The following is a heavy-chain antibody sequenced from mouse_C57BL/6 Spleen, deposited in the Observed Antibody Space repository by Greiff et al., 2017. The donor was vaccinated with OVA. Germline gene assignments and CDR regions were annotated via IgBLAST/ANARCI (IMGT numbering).Heavy chain of an antibody. CDR3: TRAGIWSNYSYAMDY. D-gene: IGHD2-5*01. J-gene: IGHJ4*01. V-gene: IGHV1-5*01. CDR1: GYTFTSYW. CDR2: IYPGNSDT. Sequence: EVQLQQSGTVLARPGASVKMSCKTSGYTFTSYWMHWVQQRPGQGLEWIGAIYPGNSDTSYNQKFKGKAKMTAVTSASTAYMELISLTNDDSAVYYSTRAGIWSNYSYAMDYWGQGTSVTVSS.